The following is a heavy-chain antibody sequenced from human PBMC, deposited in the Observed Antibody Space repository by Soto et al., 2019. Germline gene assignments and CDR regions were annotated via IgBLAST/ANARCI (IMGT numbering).Heavy chain of an antibody. CDR1: GYTFTGYY. CDR2: INSNSGGT. Sequence: ASVKVSCKASGYTFTGYYMHWVRQAPGQGLEWMGWINSNSGGTNYAQKFQGWVTMTRDTSISTAYMELSRLRSDDTVVYYCAREGSYDYVWGSYRRRAEYFQHWGQGTLVTVSS. V-gene: IGHV1-2*04. J-gene: IGHJ1*01. D-gene: IGHD3-16*02. CDR3: AREGSYDYVWGSYRRRAEYFQH.